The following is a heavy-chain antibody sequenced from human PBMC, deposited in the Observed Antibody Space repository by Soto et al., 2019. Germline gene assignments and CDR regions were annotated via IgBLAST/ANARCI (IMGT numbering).Heavy chain of an antibody. Sequence: PGESLKISCKGSGYNLASHWISWVRQMPGKGLEWMGRIDPSGSYTNYSPSFQGHVTISADASINSAYLQWSSLKASDTAMYFCTREEYNWNWCDPSGQGTLVTVSS. CDR3: TREEYNWNWCDP. V-gene: IGHV5-10-1*01. J-gene: IGHJ5*01. CDR2: IDPSGSYT. CDR1: GYNLASHW. D-gene: IGHD1-1*01.